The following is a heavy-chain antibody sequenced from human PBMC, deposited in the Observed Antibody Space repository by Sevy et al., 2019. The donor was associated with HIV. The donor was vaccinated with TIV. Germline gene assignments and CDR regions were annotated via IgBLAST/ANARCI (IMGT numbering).Heavy chain of an antibody. CDR2: ISSSSYI. Sequence: GGSLRLSCAASGFTFSSYSMNWVRQAPGKGLEWVSSISSSSYIYYADSVKGRFTISRDNAKNSLYLQMNSLRAEDTAVYYCARSSDSSGYLDYWGQGTLVTVSS. CDR3: ARSSDSSGYLDY. J-gene: IGHJ4*02. CDR1: GFTFSSYS. D-gene: IGHD3-22*01. V-gene: IGHV3-21*01.